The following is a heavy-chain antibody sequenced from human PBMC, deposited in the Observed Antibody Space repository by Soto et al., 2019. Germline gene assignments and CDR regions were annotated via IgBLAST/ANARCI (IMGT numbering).Heavy chain of an antibody. D-gene: IGHD3-3*01. CDR1: GYTFTSYG. V-gene: IGHV1-18*01. J-gene: IGHJ4*02. CDR2: ISAYNGNT. Sequence: ASVKVSCKASGYTFTSYGISWVRQAPGQGLEWMGWISAYNGNTNYAQKLQGRVTMTTDTSTSTAYMELRSLRSDDTAVYYCARDGLRFLEWLSLPLPDYWGQGTLVTVSS. CDR3: ARDGLRFLEWLSLPLPDY.